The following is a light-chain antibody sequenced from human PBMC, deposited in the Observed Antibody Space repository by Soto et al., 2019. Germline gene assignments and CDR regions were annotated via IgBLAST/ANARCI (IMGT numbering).Light chain of an antibody. V-gene: IGLV1-44*01. Sequence: QSVLTQPPSASGTPGQRVSISCSGSSSNIGSNAVHWYQQFPGTAPRLLIYRDNQRPSGVPDRFSGSKSGTSASRVISGLQSEDEADYYCAAWNDRPYLWVFGGGTKLTVL. J-gene: IGLJ3*02. CDR1: SSNIGSNA. CDR2: RDN. CDR3: AAWNDRPYLWV.